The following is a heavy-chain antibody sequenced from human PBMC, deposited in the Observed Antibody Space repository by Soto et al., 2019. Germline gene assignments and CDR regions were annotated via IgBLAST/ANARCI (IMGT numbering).Heavy chain of an antibody. J-gene: IGHJ4*02. Sequence: VQLVQSGAEVKKPGSSVKVSCKASGGTFSTYAISWVRQAPGQGLEWMGRIIPMFATANYAQKFQGRVTITADDFTNTVYMEVSSLRSEDTAVYYCATGTPNFGAAVDHWGQGTLVTVSS. CDR3: ATGTPNFGAAVDH. D-gene: IGHD3-16*01. V-gene: IGHV1-69*01. CDR2: IIPMFATA. CDR1: GGTFSTYA.